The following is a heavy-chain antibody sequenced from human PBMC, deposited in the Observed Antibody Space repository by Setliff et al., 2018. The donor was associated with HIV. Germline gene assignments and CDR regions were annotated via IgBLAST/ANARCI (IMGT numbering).Heavy chain of an antibody. CDR2: INTSGGSA. Sequence: ASVKVSFKASGYTFTSYPMHWVRQAPGQGLEWMGVINTSGGSAGYAEKFRGRVTMTRDTSTSTVYMDLRNLRSEDTAVYYCARNQGDSSGWYAGDYWGHGTLVTVTS. CDR3: ARNQGDSSGWYAGDY. V-gene: IGHV1-46*01. CDR1: GYTFTSYP. D-gene: IGHD6-19*01. J-gene: IGHJ4*01.